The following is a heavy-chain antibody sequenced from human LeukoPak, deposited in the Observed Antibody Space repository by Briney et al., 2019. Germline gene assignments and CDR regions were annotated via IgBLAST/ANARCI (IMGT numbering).Heavy chain of an antibody. D-gene: IGHD6-25*01. V-gene: IGHV3-66*01. CDR3: ARERGHLDY. CDR2: VYSGGST. CDR1: GFTVSSNY. Sequence: GGSLRLSCVVSGFTVSSNYMSWFRQAPGKGLEWVSVVYSGGSTYYADSVKGRFTVSRDNSKNTLYLQMNSLRAEDTAVYYCARERGHLDYWGQGTLVTVSS. J-gene: IGHJ4*02.